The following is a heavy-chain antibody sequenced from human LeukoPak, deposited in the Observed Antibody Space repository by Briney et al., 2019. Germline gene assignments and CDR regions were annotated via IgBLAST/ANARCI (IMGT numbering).Heavy chain of an antibody. CDR2: ISSSGSTI. V-gene: IGHV3-48*03. CDR3: ARATGIAVALAYYYYGMDV. Sequence: PGGSLRLSCAASGFTFSSYEMNWVRQAPGKGLEWVSYISSSGSTIYYADSVKGRFTISRDNAKNSLYLQMNSLGAEDTAVYYCARATGIAVALAYYYYGMDVWGQGTTVTVSS. D-gene: IGHD6-19*01. J-gene: IGHJ6*02. CDR1: GFTFSSYE.